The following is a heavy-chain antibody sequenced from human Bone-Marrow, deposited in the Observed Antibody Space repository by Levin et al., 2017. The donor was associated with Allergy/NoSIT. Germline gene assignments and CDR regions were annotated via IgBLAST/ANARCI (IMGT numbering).Heavy chain of an antibody. J-gene: IGHJ3*02. D-gene: IGHD6-19*01. V-gene: IGHV4-59*01. Sequence: SETLSLTCTVSGGSISSYYWSWIRQPPGKGLEWIGYIYYSGSTNYNPSLKSRVTISVDTSKNQFSLKLSSVTAADTAVYYCARARSGWYARVAFDIWGQGTMVTVSS. CDR1: GGSISSYY. CDR2: IYYSGST. CDR3: ARARSGWYARVAFDI.